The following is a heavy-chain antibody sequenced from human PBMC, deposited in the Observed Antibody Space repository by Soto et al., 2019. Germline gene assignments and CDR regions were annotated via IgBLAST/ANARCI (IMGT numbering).Heavy chain of an antibody. CDR1: GGSIRGSSHY. CDR3: ARHDFYDGSGYYSHFHH. CDR2: MYYSGYS. Sequence: QLQLQESGPGLMKPSETLSLTCTVSGGSIRGSSHYWGWIRQPPGKGPEWIASMYYSGYSFYNPSLKSRVTISADTSKNQFSLRLTSVTAADTAVYYCARHDFYDGSGYYSHFHHWGQGTLVTVSS. J-gene: IGHJ1*01. V-gene: IGHV4-39*01. D-gene: IGHD3-22*01.